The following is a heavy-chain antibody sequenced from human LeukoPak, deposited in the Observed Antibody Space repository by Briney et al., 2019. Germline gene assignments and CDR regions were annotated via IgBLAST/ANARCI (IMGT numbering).Heavy chain of an antibody. CDR1: GFTFSSSA. CDR2: FSSDGSST. Sequence: GGSLRLSCSASGFTFSSSAMYWVRQAPGKGLEYVSAFSSDGSSTFYADSVKGRFTISRDNSKNMLYLQMSSLRADDTAVYYCVKTLKYYGSGRGLFDSWGQGTLVTVSS. V-gene: IGHV3-64D*06. CDR3: VKTLKYYGSGRGLFDS. D-gene: IGHD3-10*01. J-gene: IGHJ4*02.